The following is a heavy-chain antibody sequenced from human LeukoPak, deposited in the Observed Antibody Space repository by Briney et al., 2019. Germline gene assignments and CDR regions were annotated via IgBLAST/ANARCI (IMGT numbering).Heavy chain of an antibody. D-gene: IGHD3-16*02. V-gene: IGHV6-1*01. CDR3: AFSLRYRGYFDY. CDR2: TYYRSKWYN. CDR1: GDSVFSNSS. Sequence: SQTLSLTCAISGDSVFSNSSWNWIRQSPSRGLEWQGRTYYRSKWYNDYVVSVKSRININPDTSKNQFSLQLSSVTPEDTAVYYCAFSLRYRGYFDYWGQGTLVTVSS. J-gene: IGHJ4*02.